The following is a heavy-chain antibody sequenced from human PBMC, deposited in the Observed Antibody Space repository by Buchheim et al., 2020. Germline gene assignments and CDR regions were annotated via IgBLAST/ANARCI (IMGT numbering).Heavy chain of an antibody. J-gene: IGHJ6*02. CDR3: ARGVYYDFWSGSLVSYYYYGMDV. CDR1: GGSISSYY. CDR2: IYYSGST. Sequence: QVQLQESGPGLVKPSETLSLTCTVSGGSISSYYWSWIRQPPGKGLEWIGYIYYSGSTNYNPSLKSRVPISVDTSKNQFSLKLSSVTAADTAVYYCARGVYYDFWSGSLVSYYYYGMDVWGQGTT. D-gene: IGHD3-3*01. V-gene: IGHV4-59*08.